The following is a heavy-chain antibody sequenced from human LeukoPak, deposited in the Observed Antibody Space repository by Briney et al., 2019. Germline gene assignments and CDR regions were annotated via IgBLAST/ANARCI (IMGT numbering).Heavy chain of an antibody. D-gene: IGHD3-16*01. J-gene: IGHJ6*04. CDR3: ARHGSAGGYSYNSSMDV. V-gene: IGHV1-2*02. CDR2: INPHTGGA. CDR1: GYTSIDYY. Sequence: ASVKVSCKASGYTSIDYYVHWVRQAPGEGLEWMGWINPHTGGAQYAQKFQGRVTMTRDMSIITVFMQLSSLRSDDTAVYYCARHGSAGGYSYNSSMDVWGEGATVTVSS.